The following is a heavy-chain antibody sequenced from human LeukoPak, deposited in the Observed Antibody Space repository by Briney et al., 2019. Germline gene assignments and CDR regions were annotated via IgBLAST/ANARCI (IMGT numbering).Heavy chain of an antibody. CDR3: ARVLRYFDWTMGH. V-gene: IGHV1-2*02. CDR2: INPNSGGT. J-gene: IGHJ4*02. CDR1: GYTFTGYY. D-gene: IGHD3-9*01. Sequence: ASVKVSCKASGYTFTGYYTHWVRQAPGQGLEWMGWINPNSGGTNYAQKFQGRVTMTRDTSISTAYMELSRLRSDDTAVYYCARVLRYFDWTMGHWGQGTLVTVSS.